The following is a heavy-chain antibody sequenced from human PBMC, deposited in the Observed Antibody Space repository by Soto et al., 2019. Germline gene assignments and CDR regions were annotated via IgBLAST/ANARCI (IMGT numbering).Heavy chain of an antibody. V-gene: IGHV3-30-3*01. CDR3: ARDSSSRFVDTAMVAGLYYYYYGMDV. CDR2: ISYDGSNK. Sequence: QVQLVESGGGVVQPGRSLRLSCAASGFTFSSYAMHWVRQAPGKGLEWVAVISYDGSNKYYADSVKGRSTISRDNSKNTLYLQMNSLRAEDTAVYYCARDSSSRFVDTAMVAGLYYYYYGMDVWGQGTTVTVSS. J-gene: IGHJ6*02. D-gene: IGHD5-18*01. CDR1: GFTFSSYA.